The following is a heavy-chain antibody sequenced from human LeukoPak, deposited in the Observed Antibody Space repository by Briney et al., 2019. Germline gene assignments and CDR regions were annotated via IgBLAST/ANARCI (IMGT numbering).Heavy chain of an antibody. Sequence: GGSLRLSCAASGFTVSSNYMSWVRQAPGKGLVWVSRINSDGSSTSYADSVKGRFTISRDNAKNSLYLQMNSLRAEDTAVYYCARDLRRKNYDSSGYGDAFDIWGQGTMVTVSS. J-gene: IGHJ3*02. D-gene: IGHD3-22*01. V-gene: IGHV3-74*01. CDR2: INSDGSST. CDR1: GFTVSSNY. CDR3: ARDLRRKNYDSSGYGDAFDI.